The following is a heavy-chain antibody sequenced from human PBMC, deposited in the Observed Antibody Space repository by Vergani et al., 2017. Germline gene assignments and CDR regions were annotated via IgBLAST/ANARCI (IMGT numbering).Heavy chain of an antibody. J-gene: IGHJ4*02. CDR2: MYHGGNT. CDR1: GDSIISSTFY. Sequence: QVQLEESGPGLVKPSETLSLTCTVSGDSIISSTFYWAWVRQPPGKGLEWIGSMYHGGNTYYNPSLKSRVTISVDTSNNHFSLRLNSLTAADTAVYYCARRSGIVYDIFSGTQYFFDFWGQGTLVTVSS. V-gene: IGHV4-39*02. D-gene: IGHD3-9*01. CDR3: ARRSGIVYDIFSGTQYFFDF.